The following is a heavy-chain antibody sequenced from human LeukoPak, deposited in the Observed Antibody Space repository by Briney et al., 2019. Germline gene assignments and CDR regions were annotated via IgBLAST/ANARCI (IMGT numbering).Heavy chain of an antibody. CDR2: IYYSGST. J-gene: IGHJ5*02. V-gene: IGHV4-61*01. D-gene: IGHD6-19*01. Sequence: PSETLSLTCTVSGGSISSGSYYWSWIRQPPGKGLEWIGYIYYSGSTSYNPSLKSRVTISVDTSKNQFSLKLSSVTAADTAIYYCARQNQQWRVLMAWIDPWGQGTLVTVSS. CDR3: ARQNQQWRVLMAWIDP. CDR1: GGSISSGSYY.